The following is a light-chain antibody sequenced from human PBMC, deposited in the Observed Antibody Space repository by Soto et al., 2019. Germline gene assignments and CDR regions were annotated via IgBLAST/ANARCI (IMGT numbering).Light chain of an antibody. V-gene: IGKV3-11*01. Sequence: EVVLTQSPATLSLSPGERATLSCRASQSVSTYLAWYQQKPGQGPRLLIYDASTRATGIPARFTGSGSGTDFTITITSLEPEDFALYYCQQRNNWPRSFGGGTKVE. J-gene: IGKJ4*01. CDR1: QSVSTY. CDR3: QQRNNWPRS. CDR2: DAS.